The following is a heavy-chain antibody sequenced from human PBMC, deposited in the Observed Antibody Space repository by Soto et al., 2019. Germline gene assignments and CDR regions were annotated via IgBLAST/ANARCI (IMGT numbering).Heavy chain of an antibody. J-gene: IGHJ4*02. CDR1: GFTFRDYG. Sequence: VLLVESGGDVVQPGGSLKLSCAASGFTFRDYGMHWVRQAPGKGLEWVAGISHHGLKEHYADSVKGRFTISRDNSKKTVYLQLNSLRGDDTAVYYCAKDWVGGSNKYYFEYWGQGTLVTVSS. D-gene: IGHD1-26*01. CDR2: ISHHGLKE. CDR3: AKDWVGGSNKYYFEY. V-gene: IGHV3-30*18.